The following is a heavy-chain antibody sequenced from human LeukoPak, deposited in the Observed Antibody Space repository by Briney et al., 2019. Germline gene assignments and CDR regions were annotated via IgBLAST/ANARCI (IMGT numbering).Heavy chain of an antibody. Sequence: SETRSLTWTVAAGSIGSYYWGWVRQPQGRGRGWNGYIDDRGSTNYNRSIKRRVSISVDTSQHQLSLKLSSVTAADPAVYYCARVLSYRSSRQYYYYYYRMDVWPQGPRLRVPS. CDR2: IDDRGST. V-gene: IGHV4-59*08. D-gene: IGHD6-13*01. CDR1: AGSIGSYY. J-gene: IGHJ6*02. CDR3: ARVLSYRSSRQYYYYYYRMDV.